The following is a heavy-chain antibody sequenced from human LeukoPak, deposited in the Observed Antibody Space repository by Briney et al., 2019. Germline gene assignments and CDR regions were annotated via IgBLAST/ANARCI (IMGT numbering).Heavy chain of an antibody. CDR2: ISSSSSYI. CDR1: GFTFSSYS. D-gene: IGHD3-22*01. J-gene: IGHJ4*02. CDR3: ARDGLKDYYDSSGYD. V-gene: IGHV3-21*01. Sequence: PGGSLRLSCAASGFTFSSYSMNWVRQAPGKGLEWVSSISSSSSYIYYADSVKGRSTISRDNAKNSLYLQMNSLRAEDTAVYYCARDGLKDYYDSSGYDWGQGTLVTVSS.